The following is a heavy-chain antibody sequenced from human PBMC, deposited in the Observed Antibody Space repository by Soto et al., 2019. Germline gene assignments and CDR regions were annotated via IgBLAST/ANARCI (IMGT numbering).Heavy chain of an antibody. D-gene: IGHD3-3*01. CDR1: GVSIISNNW. V-gene: IGHV4-4*02. CDR3: ARGGFGDTGVDLEAYYTLDV. CDR2: IHFSGVT. J-gene: IGHJ6*04. Sequence: QVHLKESGPGVVKPSGTLSLTCTVSGVSIISNNWWSWVRQSPEKKLEWIGEIHFSGVTNDNPSLKSRLSIAMDPSKNQFARPLYSATAADTAVYYCARGGFGDTGVDLEAYYTLDVWGEGTAVSVSS.